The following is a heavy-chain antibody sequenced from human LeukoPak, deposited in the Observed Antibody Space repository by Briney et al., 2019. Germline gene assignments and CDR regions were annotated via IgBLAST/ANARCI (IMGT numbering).Heavy chain of an antibody. CDR1: GGTFSSYA. V-gene: IGHV1-69*13. J-gene: IGHJ3*02. CDR3: AREEGGYIGKDAFDI. D-gene: IGHD5-12*01. CDR2: IIPIFGTA. Sequence: EASVKVSCKASGGTFSSYAISWVRQAPGQGLEWMGGIIPIFGTANYAQKFQGRVTITADESTSTAYMELSSLRSEDTAVYYCAREEGGYIGKDAFDIWGQGTMVTVSS.